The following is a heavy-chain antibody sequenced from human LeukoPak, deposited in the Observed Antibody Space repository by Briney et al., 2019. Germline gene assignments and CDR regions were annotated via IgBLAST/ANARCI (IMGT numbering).Heavy chain of an antibody. J-gene: IGHJ3*02. CDR1: GGSISSYY. CDR3: ARTGYSSSWYAEPNAFDI. CDR2: IYYSGST. V-gene: IGHV4-59*01. Sequence: AETLSLTCTVSGGSISSYYWSWIRQPPGKGLEWIGYIYYSGSTNYNPSLKSRVTISVDTSKNQFSLKLSSVTAADTAVYYCARTGYSSSWYAEPNAFDIWGKGTTVTISS. D-gene: IGHD6-13*01.